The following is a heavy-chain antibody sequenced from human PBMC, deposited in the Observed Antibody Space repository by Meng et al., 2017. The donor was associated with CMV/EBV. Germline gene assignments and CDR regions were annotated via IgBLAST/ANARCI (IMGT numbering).Heavy chain of an antibody. J-gene: IGHJ4*02. V-gene: IGHV3-15*01. CDR1: GFTFSNAW. Sequence: GSLKISWAASGFTFSNAWMSWVRQAPGKGLEWVGRIKSKTDGGTTDYAAPVKGRFTISRDDSKNTLYLQMNSLKTEDRAVYYCTTGGTSCSPFDYWGQGTLVTVSS. CDR3: TTGGTSCSPFDY. CDR2: IKSKTDGGTT. D-gene: IGHD2-2*01.